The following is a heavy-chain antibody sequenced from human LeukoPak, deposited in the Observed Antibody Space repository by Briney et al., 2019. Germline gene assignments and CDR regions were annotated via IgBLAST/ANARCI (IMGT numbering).Heavy chain of an antibody. CDR1: GGSISSSSYY. CDR2: IYYSGST. V-gene: IGHV4-39*07. D-gene: IGHD3-22*01. Sequence: PSETLSLTCTVSGGSISSSSYYWGWIRQPPGKGLEWIGSIYYSGSTNYNPSLMSRVTMSLDTSKNQFSLRLSSVTAADTAVYYCARTQREYYYDSSGAIDAFDIWGQGTMVTVSS. CDR3: ARTQREYYYDSSGAIDAFDI. J-gene: IGHJ3*02.